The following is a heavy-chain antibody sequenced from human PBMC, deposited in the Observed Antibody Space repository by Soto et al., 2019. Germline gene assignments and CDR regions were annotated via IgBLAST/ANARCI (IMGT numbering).Heavy chain of an antibody. CDR3: ARDKMYYYGSGSYLDYYYYGMDV. D-gene: IGHD3-10*01. CDR2: INPSGGST. CDR1: GYTFTSYY. V-gene: IGHV1-46*01. Sequence: ASVKVSCKASGYTFTSYYMHWVRQAPGQGLEWKGIINPSGGSTSYAQKFQGRVTMTRDTSTSTVYMELSSLRSEDTAVYYCARDKMYYYGSGSYLDYYYYGMDVWGQGTTVSVSS. J-gene: IGHJ6*02.